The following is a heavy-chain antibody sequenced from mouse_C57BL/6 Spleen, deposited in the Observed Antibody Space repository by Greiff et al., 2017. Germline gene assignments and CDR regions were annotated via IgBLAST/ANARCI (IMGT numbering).Heavy chain of an antibody. Sequence: QVRLQRSGAELLGPGASVTLSCKASGYTFPDYEMHWVKQTPVHGLEWIGAIDPETGGTASNQKFKGKAILTADKSSSTAYMELRSLTSEDSAVYYCTSPHYYGSSYGYFDVWGTGTTVTVSS. CDR3: TSPHYYGSSYGYFDV. CDR2: IDPETGGT. CDR1: GYTFPDYE. J-gene: IGHJ1*03. V-gene: IGHV1-15*01. D-gene: IGHD1-1*01.